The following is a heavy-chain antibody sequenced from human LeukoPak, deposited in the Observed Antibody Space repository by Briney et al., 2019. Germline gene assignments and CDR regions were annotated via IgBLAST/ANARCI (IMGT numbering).Heavy chain of an antibody. J-gene: IGHJ4*02. V-gene: IGHV3-21*01. D-gene: IGHD6-13*01. CDR1: GFTFSSYS. CDR2: ISSSSSYI. CDR3: ATGQARTGYSSSWYLY. Sequence: PGGSLTLSCAASGFTFSSYSMNWVRQAPGKGLEWVSSISSSSSYIYYADPEKGRFTISRDNAKNSLYLQMNNLRAEETTVYYCATGQARTGYSSSWYLYWGQGTLVTVSS.